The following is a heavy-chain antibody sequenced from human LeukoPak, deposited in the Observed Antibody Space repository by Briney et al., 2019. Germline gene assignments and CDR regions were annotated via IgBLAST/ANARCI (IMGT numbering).Heavy chain of an antibody. CDR2: VFNNGGT. CDR3: VASYGGYVLDY. J-gene: IGHJ4*02. V-gene: IGHV4-59*01. D-gene: IGHD5-12*01. Sequence: SETLSLTCSVSGGSIGSYHWNWIRQPSGKGLEWIGIVFNNGGTKHNPSLKSRVAISVDTSGNRVALKLSSVTAADTAVYYCVASYGGYVLDYWGQGALVIVSS. CDR1: GGSIGSYH.